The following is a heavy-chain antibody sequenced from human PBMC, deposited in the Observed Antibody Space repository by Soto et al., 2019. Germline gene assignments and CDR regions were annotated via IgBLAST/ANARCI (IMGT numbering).Heavy chain of an antibody. J-gene: IGHJ5*02. CDR2: IYYSGST. V-gene: IGHV4-59*01. CDR3: ARGEPLRIANNWFDP. D-gene: IGHD6-13*01. CDR1: GGSISSYY. Sequence: QVQLQESGPGLVKPSETLSLTCTVSGGSISSYYWSWIQQPPGKGLEWIGYIYYSGSTNYNPSLKSRVTISVDTSKNQFSLKLSSVTAADTAVYYCARGEPLRIANNWFDPWGQGTLVTVSS.